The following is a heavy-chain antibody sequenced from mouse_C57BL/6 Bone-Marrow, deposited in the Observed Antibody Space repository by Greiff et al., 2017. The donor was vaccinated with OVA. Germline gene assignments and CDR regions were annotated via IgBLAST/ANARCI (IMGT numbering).Heavy chain of an antibody. CDR2: ISNLAYSI. J-gene: IGHJ4*01. V-gene: IGHV5-15*04. CDR1: GFTFSDYG. Sequence: EVKLVESGGGLVQPGGSLKLSCAASGFTFSDYGMAWVRQAPRKGPEWVAFISNLAYSIYYADTVTGRFTISKENAKNTLYLEMSSLRSEDTAMYYCARRGIYYYGSSYYAMDYWGQGTSVTVSS. CDR3: ARRGIYYYGSSYYAMDY. D-gene: IGHD1-1*01.